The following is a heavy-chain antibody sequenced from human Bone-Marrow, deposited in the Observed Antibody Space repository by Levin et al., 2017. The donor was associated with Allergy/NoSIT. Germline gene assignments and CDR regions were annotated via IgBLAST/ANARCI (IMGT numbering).Heavy chain of an antibody. Sequence: GASVKVSCEASGITLSRYWMHWVRQAPGKGLVWVSRITSDGTDTAYADSVKGRFTISRDNAKNTVYLQMNSLRAEDTAIYTCATYDSRGLSTGYWGQGTLVTVSS. CDR3: ATYDSRGLSTGY. V-gene: IGHV3-74*01. CDR2: ITSDGTDT. D-gene: IGHD3-22*01. CDR1: GITLSRYW. J-gene: IGHJ4*02.